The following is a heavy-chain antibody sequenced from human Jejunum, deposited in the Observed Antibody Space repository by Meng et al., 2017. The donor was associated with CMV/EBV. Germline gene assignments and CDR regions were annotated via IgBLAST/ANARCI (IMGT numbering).Heavy chain of an antibody. CDR2: ITDSGSNT. CDR1: RLTFSSAA. Sequence: LKISGSAARLTFSSAARGWGRQAPGRGLKWVASITDSGSNTYCEDSVKGRFAISRGNSKGTLYLQLSGLRADDTAVYYCARLSDSWRQGTRVTVSS. D-gene: IGHD2-15*01. CDR3: ARLSDS. V-gene: IGHV3-23*01. J-gene: IGHJ4*02.